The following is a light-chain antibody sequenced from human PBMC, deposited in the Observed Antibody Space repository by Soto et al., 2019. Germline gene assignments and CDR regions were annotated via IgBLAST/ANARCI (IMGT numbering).Light chain of an antibody. Sequence: QSVLTQPPSVSEAPGQRVTISCTGSSSNIGAGYDVHWYQQLPGTAPKLLIYGNSNRPSGVPDRFSGSKSGTSASLAITGLQAEHEADYYCQSYDSSLSGSYVFGTGTKVTVL. CDR1: SSNIGAGYD. CDR2: GNS. CDR3: QSYDSSLSGSYV. V-gene: IGLV1-40*01. J-gene: IGLJ1*01.